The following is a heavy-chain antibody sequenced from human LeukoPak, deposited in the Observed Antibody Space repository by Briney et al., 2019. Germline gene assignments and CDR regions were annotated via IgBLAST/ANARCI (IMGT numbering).Heavy chain of an antibody. CDR1: GFTFSSYA. D-gene: IGHD3-3*02. V-gene: IGHV3-23*01. CDR2: ISGSGGRGGNT. J-gene: IGHJ4*02. Sequence: GGSLRLSCAASGFTFSSYAMHWVRQAPGKGLEWVSGISGSGGRGGNTYYADSMKGRFTISRDNSKNTLYLQMNSLRADDTAVYYCAKAGSIRFDYWGQGTLVTVSS. CDR3: AKAGSIRFDY.